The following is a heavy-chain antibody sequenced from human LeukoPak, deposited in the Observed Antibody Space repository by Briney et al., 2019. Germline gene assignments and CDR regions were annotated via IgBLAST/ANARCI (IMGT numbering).Heavy chain of an antibody. J-gene: IGHJ4*02. CDR3: ARALDSLGGLSLPDY. CDR2: IHPSTGNP. D-gene: IGHD3-16*02. V-gene: IGHV7-4-1*02. CDR1: GYSFSNYA. Sequence: ASVKVSCKASGYSFSNYAMNWVRQAPGQGLEFMGWIHPSTGNPAYAQGFSGRFVFSLDASVTTTYPQINDLKTEDTAVFCARALDSLGGLSLPDYWGQGTLVTVSS.